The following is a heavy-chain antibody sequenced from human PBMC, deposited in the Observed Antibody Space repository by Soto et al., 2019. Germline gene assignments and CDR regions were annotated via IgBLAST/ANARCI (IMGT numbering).Heavy chain of an antibody. CDR1: GYTFTSYD. D-gene: IGHD4-17*01. CDR2: MNPNSGNT. CDR3: SRSTNDYGDRH. J-gene: IGHJ4*02. Sequence: QVQLVQSGAEVKKPGASVKVSCRASGYTFTSYDINWVRQATGQGLEWMGWMNPNSGNTGYAQKFQGRVTMTRNTSISTAYMELSSLTSDDTAVYYCSRSTNDYGDRHWGQGTLVTVSS. V-gene: IGHV1-8*01.